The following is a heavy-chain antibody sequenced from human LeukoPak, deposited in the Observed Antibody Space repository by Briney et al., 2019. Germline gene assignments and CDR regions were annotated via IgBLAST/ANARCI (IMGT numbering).Heavy chain of an antibody. CDR1: GFTFSTYS. J-gene: IGHJ5*02. D-gene: IGHD3-22*01. CDR2: INSYSTNI. CDR3: ARDYYDSSGSSWFDP. V-gene: IGHV3-21*01. Sequence: GGSLRLSCAASGFTFSTYSMNWVRQAPGKGLEWVSSINSYSTNIYYADSVKGQFTISRDNAKNSLYLQMNSLRAEDTAVYYCARDYYDSSGSSWFDPWGQGTLVTVSS.